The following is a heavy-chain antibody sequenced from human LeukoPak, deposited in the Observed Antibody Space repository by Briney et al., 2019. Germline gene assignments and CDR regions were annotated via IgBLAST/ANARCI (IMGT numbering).Heavy chain of an antibody. Sequence: NASETLSLTCTVSGVSISTSRYYWGWIRQPPGKGLEWIGNIYYTGPTYYNASLESRVTISVDTSKNQFSLKLSSVTAADTAVYYCARTGLPAALYYYMDVWGKGTTVTVSS. V-gene: IGHV4-39*07. D-gene: IGHD2-2*01. CDR2: IYYTGPT. CDR1: GVSISTSRYY. CDR3: ARTGLPAALYYYMDV. J-gene: IGHJ6*03.